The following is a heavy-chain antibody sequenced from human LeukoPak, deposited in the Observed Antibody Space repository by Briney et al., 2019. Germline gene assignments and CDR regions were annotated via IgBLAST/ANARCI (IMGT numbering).Heavy chain of an antibody. D-gene: IGHD3-10*01. J-gene: IGHJ4*02. CDR1: GGSISSSSYY. CDR3: ARWSMVGGFDY. V-gene: IGHV4-39*07. CDR2: IHHSGST. Sequence: SETLSLTCTVSGGSISSSSYYWGWIRQPPGKGLEWIGNIHHSGSTYYSPSFKSRVTISGDTGKNQFSLKLTSVSAADTAMYFCARWSMVGGFDYWGQGTLVTVSS.